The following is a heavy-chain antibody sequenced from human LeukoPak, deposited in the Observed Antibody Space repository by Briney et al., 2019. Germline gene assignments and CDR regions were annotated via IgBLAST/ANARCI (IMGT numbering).Heavy chain of an antibody. J-gene: IGHJ2*01. Sequence: GGSLRLSCAVSGFTVSNNYMSWVRQAPGKGLEWVSVIHSDGKTYYADSVKGRFTISRDNSKNSLDLQMNGLRAEDTAVYYCARDKRFLHWYFDLWGRGTLVTVSS. CDR1: GFTVSNNY. D-gene: IGHD3-3*01. CDR2: IHSDGKT. CDR3: ARDKRFLHWYFDL. V-gene: IGHV3-66*01.